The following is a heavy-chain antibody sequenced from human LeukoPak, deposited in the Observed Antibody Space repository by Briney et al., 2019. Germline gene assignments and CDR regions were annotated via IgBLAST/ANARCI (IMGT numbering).Heavy chain of an antibody. CDR3: VGSKAPFFYFDY. V-gene: IGHV3-48*01. Sequence: GGSLRLSCAASGFTFSAYSLRWVREAPGKGLEWLSYISSTGSTIYYAGSVKGRFTISRDNAKNSLYLQMNSLRAEGTAVYYCVGSKAPFFYFDYWGQGILVTVSS. CDR2: ISSTGSTI. J-gene: IGHJ4*02. CDR1: GFTFSAYS. D-gene: IGHD2/OR15-2a*01.